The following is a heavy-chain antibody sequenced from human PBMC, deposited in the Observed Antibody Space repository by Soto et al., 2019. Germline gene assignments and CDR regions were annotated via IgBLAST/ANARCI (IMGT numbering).Heavy chain of an antibody. V-gene: IGHV1-69*01. J-gene: IGHJ6*02. CDR3: ACGSSGSGIYVMDF. D-gene: IGHD3-10*01. Sequence: ASVNVSWKASGGTFSSYAISWVRQAPGQGLEWMGGIIPIFGTANYAQKFQGRVTITAXVXXXXAXMXLXXXXSEXTAVYYCACGSSGSGIYVMDFRGQRTTVTVSS. CDR2: IIPIFGTA. CDR1: GGTFSSYA.